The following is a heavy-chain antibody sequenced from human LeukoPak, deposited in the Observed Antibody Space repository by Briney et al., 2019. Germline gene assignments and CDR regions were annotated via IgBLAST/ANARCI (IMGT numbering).Heavy chain of an antibody. D-gene: IGHD1-26*01. Sequence: ASVKVSCKASGYTFTNYVVHWVRQAPGQRLEWMGWINAGNGNTKYSQNFQGRVTFISNTSATTAFMELSSLRSEDPAVYYCARDSGSGSNDYWGQGTLVTVSS. CDR3: ARDSGSGSNDY. J-gene: IGHJ4*02. CDR1: GYTFTNYV. CDR2: INAGNGNT. V-gene: IGHV1-3*01.